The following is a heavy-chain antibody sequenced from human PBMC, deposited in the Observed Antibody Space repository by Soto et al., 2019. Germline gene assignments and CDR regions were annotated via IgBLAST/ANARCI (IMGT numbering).Heavy chain of an antibody. V-gene: IGHV3-48*04. CDR1: GFTFRSYS. CDR3: ARAGDSGGYYWFDP. J-gene: IGHJ5*02. CDR2: ISSGSSTI. D-gene: IGHD3-22*01. Sequence: EVQLVESGGGLVQPGGSLRLSCAASGFTFRSYSMNWVRQAPGKGLEWVSYISSGSSTIYYADSVKGRFTISRDNAKNSLFLQMNSLRAEDTAVYYCARAGDSGGYYWFDPWGQGTPLTVSS.